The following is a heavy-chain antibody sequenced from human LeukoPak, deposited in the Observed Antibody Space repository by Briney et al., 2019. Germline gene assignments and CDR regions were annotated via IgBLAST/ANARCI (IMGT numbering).Heavy chain of an antibody. J-gene: IGHJ6*04. D-gene: IGHD3-10*01. CDR2: IKQDGGEK. CDR3: ARDRGFGQADV. V-gene: IGHV3-7*01. Sequence: PGGSLTLSCAASGFTFSGYWMSWLRQAPGKGLEWVANIKQDGGEKYYVDSVKGRFTISRDNAKNSQYLQMNSLRAEDTAVYYCARDRGFGQADVWGKGTTVTVSS. CDR1: GFTFSGYW.